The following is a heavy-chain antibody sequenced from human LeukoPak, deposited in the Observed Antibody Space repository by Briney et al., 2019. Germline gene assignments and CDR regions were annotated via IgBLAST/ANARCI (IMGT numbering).Heavy chain of an antibody. CDR2: INSDGEST. Sequence: GGSLRLSCAASGLTFSRYWMHWVRQAPGKGLVWVSRINSDGESTAYADSVKGRFIISRDNAKTTLYLQMNSLRAEDTAVYYCARAIETFDYWGQGTLVTVSS. CDR3: ARAIETFDY. J-gene: IGHJ4*02. CDR1: GLTFSRYW. V-gene: IGHV3-74*01.